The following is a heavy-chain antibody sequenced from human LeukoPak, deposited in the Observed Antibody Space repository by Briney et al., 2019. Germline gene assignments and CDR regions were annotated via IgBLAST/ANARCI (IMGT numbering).Heavy chain of an antibody. Sequence: SQTLSLTCTVSGGSISSGSYYWSWIQQPAGKGLEWIGRIYASGSTNYNPSLRSRVTISVDTSKNQFSLKLSSVTAADTAVYYCASSSGTNFDYWSQGTLVTVSS. V-gene: IGHV4-61*02. CDR2: IYASGST. J-gene: IGHJ4*02. CDR3: ASSSGTNFDY. CDR1: GGSISSGSYY. D-gene: IGHD6-6*01.